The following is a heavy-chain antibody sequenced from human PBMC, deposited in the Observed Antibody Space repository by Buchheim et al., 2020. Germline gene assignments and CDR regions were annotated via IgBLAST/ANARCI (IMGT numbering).Heavy chain of an antibody. Sequence: EEQLLESGGGLVRPGGSLRLSCKGSGFTFSKYGMSWVRQAPGEGLKWVSSISSSGSPSYFADSVRGRFTISKDSARDTLYLFMNNLRVEDTAIYYCARNRLPGSSRDYSYGMDVWGQGT. CDR3: ARNRLPGSSRDYSYGMDV. D-gene: IGHD3-9*01. V-gene: IGHV3-23*01. CDR1: GFTFSKYG. CDR2: ISSSGSPS. J-gene: IGHJ6*02.